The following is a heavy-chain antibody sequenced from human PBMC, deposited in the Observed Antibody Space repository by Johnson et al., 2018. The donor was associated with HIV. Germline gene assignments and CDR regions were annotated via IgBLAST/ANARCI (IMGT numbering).Heavy chain of an antibody. D-gene: IGHD3-22*01. Sequence: VQLVESGGGLVKSGGSLRLSCTASGFTFSDASMSWVRQAPGKGLEWVGRIKSKTDGGTTDYAAPVKGGFTISRDDSKNTLYLQMNSLKTEDSAVYYCTVRISMILALTRRDQDIWGQGTMVTVSS. V-gene: IGHV3-15*01. CDR3: TVRISMILALTRRDQDI. CDR2: IKSKTDGGTT. J-gene: IGHJ3*02. CDR1: GFTFSDAS.